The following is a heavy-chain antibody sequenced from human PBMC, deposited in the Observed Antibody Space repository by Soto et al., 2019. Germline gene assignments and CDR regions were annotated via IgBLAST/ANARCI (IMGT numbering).Heavy chain of an antibody. CDR2: IYYSGST. CDR3: ARDRGDGYNLYYYCGMDV. CDR1: GGSISSGNYY. Sequence: QVQLQESGPGLVKPSQTLSLTCTVSGGSISSGNYYWSWVRQHPGKGVEWIGYIYYSGSTFYNPSLKSRVTLSVDTSKNQFSLKLSSVTAADTAVYYCARDRGDGYNLYYYCGMDVWGQGTTVTVSS. D-gene: IGHD3-10*01. V-gene: IGHV4-31*03. J-gene: IGHJ6*02.